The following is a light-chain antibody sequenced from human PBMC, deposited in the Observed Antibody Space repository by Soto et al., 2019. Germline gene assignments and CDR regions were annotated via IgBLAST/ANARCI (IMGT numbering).Light chain of an antibody. Sequence: AIQMPQSPSSLSASVGDRVTITSRALQGIRNDLGWNQQKPGKAPKLLIYAASSLQSGVPSRFSGSGSGTDFTLTISSLQPEDFATYYCLQDYNYPLTFGQGTKVEIK. V-gene: IGKV1-6*01. CDR1: QGIRND. CDR3: LQDYNYPLT. CDR2: AAS. J-gene: IGKJ1*01.